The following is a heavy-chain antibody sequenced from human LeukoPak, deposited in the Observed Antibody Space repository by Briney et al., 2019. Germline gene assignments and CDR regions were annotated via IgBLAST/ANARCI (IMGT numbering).Heavy chain of an antibody. J-gene: IGHJ6*02. CDR3: TRDRKYCDDSGGYSPSYCYGMDV. CDR2: VYSSGST. Sequence: PSGTLSLTCTVSGGSINNHYWSWIRQSPGTGLEWIGYVYSSGSTKYNPSLESRVTISVDTSKNQFSLRLSSVTAADTAVYYCTRDRKYCDDSGGYSPSYCYGMDVWGQGTTVTVSS. CDR1: GGSINNHY. V-gene: IGHV4-59*11. D-gene: IGHD3-22*01.